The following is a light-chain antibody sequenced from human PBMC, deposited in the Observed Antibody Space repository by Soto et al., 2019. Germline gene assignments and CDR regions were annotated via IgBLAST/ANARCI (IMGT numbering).Light chain of an antibody. CDR2: SNN. J-gene: IGLJ1*01. V-gene: IGLV1-44*01. Sequence: QSVLTQPPSASGTPGQRVTISCSGSSSNIGSNTVNWYQQLPGTAPKLLIYSNNQQPSGVPDRCSGPKSGTSASQATSGRQSEDEADYYCAAWDDSLNGLYVFGTGTKLTVL. CDR3: AAWDDSLNGLYV. CDR1: SSNIGSNT.